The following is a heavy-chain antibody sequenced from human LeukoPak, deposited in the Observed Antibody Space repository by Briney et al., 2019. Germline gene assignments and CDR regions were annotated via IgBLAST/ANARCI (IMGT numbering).Heavy chain of an antibody. J-gene: IGHJ6*02. CDR2: IRNDGSNK. CDR3: ATDRYYYDSSGLPYYYYGMDV. Sequence: GGSLRLSCAASGFTFSSYGIHWVRQAPGKGLEWVAFIRNDGSNKYYADSVKGRFTISRDNSKNTLYLQMNSLRAEDTAVYYCATDRYYYDSSGLPYYYYGMDVWGQGTTVTVSS. V-gene: IGHV3-30*02. D-gene: IGHD3-22*01. CDR1: GFTFSSYG.